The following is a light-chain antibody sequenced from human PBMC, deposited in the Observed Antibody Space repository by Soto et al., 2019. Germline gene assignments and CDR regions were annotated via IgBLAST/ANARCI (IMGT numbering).Light chain of an antibody. CDR1: SSDVGVYNY. CDR2: DVS. CDR3: SSYTSSSTLVV. Sequence: QSALTQPASVSGSPGQSSTISCTGTSSDVGVYNYVSWYQQHPGKAPKLMIYDVSNRPSGVSNRFSGSKSGNTASLTISGLQAEDEADYYCSSYTSSSTLVVFGGGTKVTVL. J-gene: IGLJ2*01. V-gene: IGLV2-14*01.